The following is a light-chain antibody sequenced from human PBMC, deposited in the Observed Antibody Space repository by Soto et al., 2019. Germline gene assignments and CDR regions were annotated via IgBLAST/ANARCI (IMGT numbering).Light chain of an antibody. Sequence: EIVLTQSPVTMSLSPGERATLSCRASQNINSTLAWYQQKLGQAPRLLISGASSRATGIPDRFSGSGSGTDFTLTISRLEPEDLAMFYGQQYGSSPTFGQGTKVEIK. CDR3: QQYGSSPT. J-gene: IGKJ1*01. CDR1: QNINST. CDR2: GAS. V-gene: IGKV3-20*01.